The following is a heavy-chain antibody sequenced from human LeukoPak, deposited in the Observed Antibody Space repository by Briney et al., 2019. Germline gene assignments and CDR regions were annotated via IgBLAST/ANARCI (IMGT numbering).Heavy chain of an antibody. J-gene: IGHJ4*02. CDR1: GFTFSSYS. D-gene: IGHD6-13*01. CDR3: ARDIAAAGLDY. V-gene: IGHV3-21*01. Sequence: GGSLRLSCAASGFTFSSYSMNWVRQAPGKGLEWVSSISSSSSYIYYADSVKGRFTISRDNAKNSLYLQMNSLRAEDMAVYYCARDIAAAGLDYWGQGTLVTVSS. CDR2: ISSSSSYI.